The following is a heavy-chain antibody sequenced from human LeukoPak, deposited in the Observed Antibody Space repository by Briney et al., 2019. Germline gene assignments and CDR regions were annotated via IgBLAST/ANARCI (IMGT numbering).Heavy chain of an antibody. J-gene: IGHJ5*02. Sequence: SVKVSCKASGFTFTSSAVQWVRQARGQRLEWIGWIVVGSGNTNYAQKFQERVTITRDMSTSTAYMELSSLRSEDTAVYYCAADLYCSSTSCRVDWFDPWGQGTLVTVSS. D-gene: IGHD2-2*01. CDR3: AADLYCSSTSCRVDWFDP. CDR1: GFTFTSSA. CDR2: IVVGSGNT. V-gene: IGHV1-58*01.